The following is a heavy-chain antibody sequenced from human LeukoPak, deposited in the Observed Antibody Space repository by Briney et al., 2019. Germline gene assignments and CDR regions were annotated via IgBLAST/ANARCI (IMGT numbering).Heavy chain of an antibody. CDR3: ARDYYDSRGEAFDI. V-gene: IGHV4-59*11. Sequence: SETLSLTCTVSGGSIGSHYWSWIRQPPGEGLEWIGYIYYSGTTSYNPSLKSRVTISVDTSKNQFSLKLSSVTAADTAVYYCARDYYDSRGEAFDIWGLGTMVTVSS. CDR1: GGSIGSHY. CDR2: IYYSGTT. J-gene: IGHJ3*02. D-gene: IGHD3-22*01.